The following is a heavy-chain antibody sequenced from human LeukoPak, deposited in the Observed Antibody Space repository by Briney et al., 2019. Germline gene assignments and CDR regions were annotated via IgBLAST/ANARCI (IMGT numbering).Heavy chain of an antibody. V-gene: IGHV3-30*18. CDR1: GFTFSSYA. CDR3: AKDQAGIAVAGTVDY. J-gene: IGHJ4*02. CDR2: ISYDGSNK. Sequence: GGSLRLSCAASGFTFSSYAMHWVRQAPGKGLEWVAVISYDGSNKYYADSVKGRFTISRDNSKNTLYLQMNSLRAEDTAVYYCAKDQAGIAVAGTVDYWGQGTLVTVSS. D-gene: IGHD6-19*01.